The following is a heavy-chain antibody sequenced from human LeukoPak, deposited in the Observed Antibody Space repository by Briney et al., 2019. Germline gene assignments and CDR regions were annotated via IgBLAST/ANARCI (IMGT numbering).Heavy chain of an antibody. J-gene: IGHJ6*03. D-gene: IGHD2-15*01. CDR3: ARLGGAFYFYYYMDV. Sequence: GSLRLSCAAAECSVGSNYMTWGRQAPGKGLWWSGSIYYSGTTYYNPSLKSRVTISVDTSKNQFSLKLSSVTAADTAVYYCARLGGAFYFYYYMDVWGKGTTVTISS. V-gene: IGHV4-39*01. CDR2: IYYSGTT. CDR1: ECSVGSNY.